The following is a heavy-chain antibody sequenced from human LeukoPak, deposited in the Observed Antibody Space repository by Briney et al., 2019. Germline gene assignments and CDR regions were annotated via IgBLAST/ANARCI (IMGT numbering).Heavy chain of an antibody. Sequence: SETLSLTCAVYGGSFSGYYWSWIRQPPGKGPEWIGEINHSGSTNYNPSLKSRVTISVDTSKNQFSLKLSSVTAADTAVYYCARGPPLPRLRRKGYFDYWGQGTLVTVSS. CDR1: GGSFSGYY. J-gene: IGHJ4*02. CDR3: ARGPPLPRLRRKGYFDY. D-gene: IGHD1-14*01. V-gene: IGHV4-34*01. CDR2: INHSGST.